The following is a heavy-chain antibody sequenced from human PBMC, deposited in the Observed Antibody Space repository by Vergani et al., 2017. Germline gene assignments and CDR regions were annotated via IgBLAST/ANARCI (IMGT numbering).Heavy chain of an antibody. Sequence: QVQLQQWGAGLLKPSGTPSPTCAVSGGSFSGYYWSRFRRPPGKGLVWFGEINHSGSTNYNPSLKIRVTISVDTSKNQFSLKLSSVTAADTAGYYCARVPPLYSVGWPRGSTYGMDVWSQGTTVTVSS. CDR3: ARVPPLYSVGWPRGSTYGMDV. V-gene: IGHV4-34*01. CDR1: GGSFSGYY. D-gene: IGHD6-19*01. CDR2: INHSGST. J-gene: IGHJ6*02.